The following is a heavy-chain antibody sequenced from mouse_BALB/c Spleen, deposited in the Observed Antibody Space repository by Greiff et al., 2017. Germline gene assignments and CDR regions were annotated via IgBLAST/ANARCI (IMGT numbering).Heavy chain of an antibody. Sequence: VQLKESGGGLVQPGGSRKLSCAASGFTFSSFGMHWVRQAPEKGLEWVAYISSGSSTIYYADTVKGRFTISRDNPKNTLFLQMTSLRSEDTAMYYCARGGGRYYAMDYWGQGTSVTVSS. V-gene: IGHV5-17*02. CDR2: ISSGSSTI. CDR1: GFTFSSFG. CDR3: ARGGGRYYAMDY. J-gene: IGHJ4*01.